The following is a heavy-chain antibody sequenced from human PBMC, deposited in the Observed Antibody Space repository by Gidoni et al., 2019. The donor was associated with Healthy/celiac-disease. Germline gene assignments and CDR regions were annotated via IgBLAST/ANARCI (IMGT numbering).Heavy chain of an antibody. CDR1: GFPFSSYA. V-gene: IGHV3-23*01. CDR2: ISGSGGST. Sequence: EVQLLESGGGLVQPGGSLRLSCAASGFPFSSYAMSWVRQAPGKGLEWVSVISGSGGSTYYADSVKGRFTISIDNSKNTLYLQMNSLRAEDTAVYYCAKGTVTTFLSFFDYWGQGTLVTVSS. CDR3: AKGTVTTFLSFFDY. D-gene: IGHD4-17*01. J-gene: IGHJ4*02.